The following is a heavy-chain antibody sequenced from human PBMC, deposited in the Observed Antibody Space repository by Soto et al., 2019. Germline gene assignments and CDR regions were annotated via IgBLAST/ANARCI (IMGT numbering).Heavy chain of an antibody. D-gene: IGHD5-18*01. CDR2: ISYDGSNK. CDR3: ARDPGLYSYGYAPGDY. CDR1: GFTFSSYA. V-gene: IGHV3-30-3*01. Sequence: QVQLVESGGGVVQPGRSLRLSCAASGFTFSSYAMHWVRQAPGKGLEWVAVISYDGSNKYYADSVKGRFTISRDNSKNTLYRQMNSLRAEDTAVYYCARDPGLYSYGYAPGDYWGQGTLVTVSS. J-gene: IGHJ4*02.